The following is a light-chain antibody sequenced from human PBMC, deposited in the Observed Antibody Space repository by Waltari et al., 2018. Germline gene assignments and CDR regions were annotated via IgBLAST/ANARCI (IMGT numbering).Light chain of an antibody. Sequence: DLQMTQSPSPLSASIGDRVTITCRASRRITTWVAWYQQKPGKAPKLLIHTASRLESGVPSRFSGSGSGTDFTLTISSLQPDDFATYYCQQYASYWYTFGQGTKL. CDR1: RRITTW. V-gene: IGKV1-5*03. J-gene: IGKJ2*01. CDR3: QQYASYWYT. CDR2: TAS.